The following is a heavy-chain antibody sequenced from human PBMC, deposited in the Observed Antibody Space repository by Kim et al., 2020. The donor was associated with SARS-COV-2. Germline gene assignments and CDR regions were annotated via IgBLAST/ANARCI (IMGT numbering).Heavy chain of an antibody. J-gene: IGHJ5*01. CDR2: ISYDGSNK. Sequence: GGSLRLSCAASGFTFSSYAMHWVRQAPGKGLEWVAVISYDGSNKYYADSVKGRFTISRDNSKNTLYLQMNSLRAEDTGVYYCARELSGYYDGGDSWGQGTLVTVSS. CDR3: ARELSGYYDGGDS. CDR1: GFTFSSYA. V-gene: IGHV3-30-3*01. D-gene: IGHD3-3*01.